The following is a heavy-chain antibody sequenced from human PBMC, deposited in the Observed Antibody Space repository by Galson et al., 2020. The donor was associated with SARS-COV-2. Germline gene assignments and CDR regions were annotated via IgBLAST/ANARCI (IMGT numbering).Heavy chain of an antibody. CDR3: ARGSSTSCYSSSDY. J-gene: IGHJ4*02. V-gene: IGHV3-30-3*01. CDR2: MSYDGSNR. CDR1: GFTFRSHA. Sequence: QAGGSLRLSCEVSGFTFRSHAMHWVRQAPGKGLEWVAVMSYDGSNRYYADSVKGRFTISRDNSKNTLYLQMNSLRVEDTAMYYCARGSSTSCYSSSDYWGQGTLVTVPS. D-gene: IGHD2-2*01.